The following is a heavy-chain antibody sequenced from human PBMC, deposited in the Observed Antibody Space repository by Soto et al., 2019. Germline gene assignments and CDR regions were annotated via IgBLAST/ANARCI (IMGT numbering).Heavy chain of an antibody. J-gene: IGHJ6*02. CDR1: GGSIKNSGYY. Sequence: QVQLQESGPGLVKPSQTLSLTCTVSGGSIKNSGYYWSWIRQHPEKGLEWIGYISYSGSTDYAPSLQSSVTMSVDTSKNQFSLNLTSVTAADTAVYYCGRDAVTKRDFYYYGMDVWGRGTTVTVSS. CDR2: ISYSGST. CDR3: GRDAVTKRDFYYYGMDV. D-gene: IGHD4-4*01. V-gene: IGHV4-31*03.